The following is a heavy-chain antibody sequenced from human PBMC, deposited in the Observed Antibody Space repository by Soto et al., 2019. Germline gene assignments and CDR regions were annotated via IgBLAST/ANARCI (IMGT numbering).Heavy chain of an antibody. CDR2: ISSTGRTI. CDR3: ARSYSSGWEFDY. CDR1: GFTFSNYY. J-gene: IGHJ4*02. Sequence: GGSLRLSCGASGFTFSNYYMSWIRQAPGKGLEWVSYISSTGRTIYYADSVKGRFTVSRDNAQNSLSLKLNSLRVEDTAVYYCARSYSSGWEFDYWGQGTQDTVSS. D-gene: IGHD6-19*01. V-gene: IGHV3-11*01.